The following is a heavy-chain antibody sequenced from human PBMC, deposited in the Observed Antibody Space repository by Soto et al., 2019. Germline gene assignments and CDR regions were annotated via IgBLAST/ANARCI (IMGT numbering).Heavy chain of an antibody. CDR3: ARVKWGTAMGDGMDV. J-gene: IGHJ6*02. CDR2: IYYSGST. D-gene: IGHD5-18*01. CDR1: GGSISSGGYY. Sequence: TLSLTCTVSGGSISSGGYYWSWIRQHPGKGLEWIGYIYYSGSTYYNPSLKSRVTISVDTSKNQFSLKLSSVTAADTAVYYCARVKWGTAMGDGMDVWGQGTTVTVSS. V-gene: IGHV4-31*03.